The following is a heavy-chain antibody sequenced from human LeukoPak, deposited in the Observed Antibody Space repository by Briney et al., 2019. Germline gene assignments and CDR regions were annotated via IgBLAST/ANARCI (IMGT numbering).Heavy chain of an antibody. CDR2: ISAYNGNT. J-gene: IGHJ4*02. CDR3: ARDNDYGSGSYYNV. CDR1: GYTFTSYD. V-gene: IGHV1-18*01. Sequence: ASVKVSCKASGYTFTSYDISWVRQAPGQGLEWMGWISAYNGNTNYTQKFQGRVTVTTDTSTSTAYMELRSLRPDDTAVYYCARDNDYGSGSYYNVWGQGTLVTVSS. D-gene: IGHD3-10*01.